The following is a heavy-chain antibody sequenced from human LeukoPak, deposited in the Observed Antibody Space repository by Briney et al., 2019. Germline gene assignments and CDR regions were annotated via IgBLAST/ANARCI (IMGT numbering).Heavy chain of an antibody. CDR2: INPNSGGT. D-gene: IGHD2-2*01. CDR3: ARLQIVVVPVRFDP. V-gene: IGHV1-2*02. CDR1: GYTFTGYY. Sequence: ASVKVSCKASGYTFTGYYLHWVRQAPGQGLEWMGWINPNSGGTNYVQKFQGRVTMTRDTSISTAYMDLSRLRSDDTAVYYCARLQIVVVPVRFDPWGQGTLVTVSS. J-gene: IGHJ5*02.